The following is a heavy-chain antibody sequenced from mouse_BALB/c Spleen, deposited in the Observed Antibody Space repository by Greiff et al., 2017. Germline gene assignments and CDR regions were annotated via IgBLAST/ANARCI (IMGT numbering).Heavy chain of an antibody. V-gene: IGHV5-6-5*01. D-gene: IGHD1-1*01. CDR3: ARGHYGSNLGWYFDV. CDR1: GFTFSSYA. CDR2: ISSGGST. J-gene: IGHJ1*01. Sequence: EVQLVESGGGLVKPGGSLKLSCAASGFTFSSYAMSWVRQTPEKRLEWAASISSGGSTYYPDSVKGRFTISRDNARNILYLQMSSLRSEDTAMYYCARGHYGSNLGWYFDVWGAGTTVTVSS.